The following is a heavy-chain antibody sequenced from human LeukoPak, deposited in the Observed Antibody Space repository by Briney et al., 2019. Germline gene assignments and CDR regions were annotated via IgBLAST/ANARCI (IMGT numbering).Heavy chain of an antibody. D-gene: IGHD2-15*01. CDR2: INPNSGGT. CDR3: ARGGRDIVVVVAAQTTGAFDI. CDR1: GYTFTGYY. Sequence: GASVKVSCKASGYTFTGYYMHWVRQAPGQGLEWMGWINPNSGGTNYAQKFQGRVTMTRDTSISTAYMELSRPRSDDTAVYYCARGGRDIVVVVAAQTTGAFDIWGQGTMVTVSS. V-gene: IGHV1-2*02. J-gene: IGHJ3*02.